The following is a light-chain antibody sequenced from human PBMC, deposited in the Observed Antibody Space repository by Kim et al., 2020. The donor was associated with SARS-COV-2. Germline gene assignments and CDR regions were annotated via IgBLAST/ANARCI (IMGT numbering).Light chain of an antibody. V-gene: IGKV3-20*01. CDR1: QSVSTTY. CDR2: GAS. Sequence: PGERSTVSCRASQSVSTTYLAWFQQKPGQAPRLLIFGASSSATGIPDRFSGRGSGTDFTLTISRLEPEDFAVYYCQYYGNSVLTFGQGTKL. CDR3: QYYGNSVLT. J-gene: IGKJ1*01.